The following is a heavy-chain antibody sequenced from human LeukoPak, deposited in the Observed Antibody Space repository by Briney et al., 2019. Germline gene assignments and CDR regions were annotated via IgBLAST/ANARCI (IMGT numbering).Heavy chain of an antibody. D-gene: IGHD3-9*01. V-gene: IGHV4-39*07. J-gene: IGHJ6*02. CDR1: GGSISSSSYY. Sequence: SETLSLTCTVSGGSISSSSYYWGWIRQPPGKGLEWIGSIYYSGSTYYNPSLKSRVTISVDTSKNQFSLKLSSVTAADTAVYYCARGYYDILTGPTPYYFYYGMDVWGQGTTVTVSS. CDR3: ARGYYDILTGPTPYYFYYGMDV. CDR2: IYYSGST.